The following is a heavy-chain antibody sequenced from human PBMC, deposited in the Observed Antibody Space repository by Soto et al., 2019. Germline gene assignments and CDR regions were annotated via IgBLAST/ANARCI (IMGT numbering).Heavy chain of an antibody. D-gene: IGHD6-13*01. J-gene: IGHJ4*02. CDR2: ISSSGSTI. Sequence: QVQLVESGGGLVKPGGSLRLSCAASGFTFSDYYMSWIRQAPGKGLEWVSYISSSGSTIYYADSVKGRFTISRDHAKNSLDLQMNSLRAEDTAVYYCARDTGAAAPPLWTPGADYWGQGTLVTVSS. V-gene: IGHV3-11*01. CDR1: GFTFSDYY. CDR3: ARDTGAAAPPLWTPGADY.